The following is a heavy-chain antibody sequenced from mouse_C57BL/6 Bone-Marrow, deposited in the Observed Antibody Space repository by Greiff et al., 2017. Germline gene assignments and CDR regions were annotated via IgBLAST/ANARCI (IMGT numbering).Heavy chain of an antibody. J-gene: IGHJ3*01. CDR1: GYTFTDYN. Sequence: VQLKESGPELVKPGASVKIPCKASGYTFTDYNMDWVKQSHGKSLEWIGDINPNNGGTIYNQKFKGKATLTVDKSSSTAYMELRSLTSEDTAVYYCARRTTVPFAYWGQGTLVTVSA. CDR2: INPNNGGT. D-gene: IGHD1-1*01. CDR3: ARRTTVPFAY. V-gene: IGHV1-18*01.